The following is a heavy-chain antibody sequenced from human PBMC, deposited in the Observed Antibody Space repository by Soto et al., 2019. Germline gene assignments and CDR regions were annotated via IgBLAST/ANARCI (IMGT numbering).Heavy chain of an antibody. CDR3: AKGPVAGNYYYYMDV. CDR2: ISGSGGST. V-gene: IGHV3-23*01. CDR1: GFTFSSYA. Sequence: GGSLRLSCAASGFTFSSYAMSWVRQAPGKGLEWVSAISGSGGSTYYADSVKGRFTISRDNSKNTLYLQMNSLRAEDTAVYYCAKGPVAGNYYYYMDVWGKGTTVTVSS. D-gene: IGHD6-19*01. J-gene: IGHJ6*03.